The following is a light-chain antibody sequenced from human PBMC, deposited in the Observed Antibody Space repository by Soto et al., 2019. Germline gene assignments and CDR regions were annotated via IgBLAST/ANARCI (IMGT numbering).Light chain of an antibody. CDR1: QGIRND. CDR3: QHYNSYSEA. J-gene: IGKJ1*01. Sequence: DIQMTQSPASLTASVGGRVTITCRASQGIRNDLGWYQQKPGKAPKLLIYKASTLKSGVPSRFSGSGSGTEFTLTISSLQPDDFATYYCQHYNSYSEAFGQGTKVDI. V-gene: IGKV1-5*03. CDR2: KAS.